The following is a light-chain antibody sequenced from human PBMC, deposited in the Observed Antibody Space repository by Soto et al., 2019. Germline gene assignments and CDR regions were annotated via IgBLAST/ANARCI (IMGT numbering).Light chain of an antibody. CDR2: GAS. CDR1: QSVGNN. Sequence: EIVMTQSPATLSVSPGERTTLSCRASQSVGNNLAWYQQKPGQAPRLLIYGASSRASGIPARFSGSGSETDSTLTISSLQPDDFATYYCQHYNSYSEAFGQGTKVDIK. V-gene: IGKV3-15*01. CDR3: QHYNSYSEA. J-gene: IGKJ1*01.